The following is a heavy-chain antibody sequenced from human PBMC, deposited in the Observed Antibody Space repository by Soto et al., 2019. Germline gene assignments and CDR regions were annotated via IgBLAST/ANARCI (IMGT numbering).Heavy chain of an antibody. J-gene: IGHJ4*02. Sequence: SETLSLTCTVSGGSISSYYWSWIRQNPGKGLEWIGYIYYSGSTNYNPSLKSRVTISVDTSKNQFSLKLSSVTAADTAVYYCARAVFRSSIAAPLGYWGQGTLVTVSS. V-gene: IGHV4-59*01. CDR1: GGSISSYY. CDR2: IYYSGST. CDR3: ARAVFRSSIAAPLGY. D-gene: IGHD6-6*01.